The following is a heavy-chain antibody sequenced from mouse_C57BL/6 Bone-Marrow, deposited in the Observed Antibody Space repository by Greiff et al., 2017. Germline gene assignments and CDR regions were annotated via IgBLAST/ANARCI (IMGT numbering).Heavy chain of an antibody. D-gene: IGHD2-5*01. J-gene: IGHJ2*01. CDR2: IYPGDGDT. Sequence: QVQLQQSGAELVKPGASVKISCKASGYAFSSSWMNWVKQRPGKGLEWIGQIYPGDGDTNYNGKFKGKATLTADKSSSTAYMQLSSLTSEDSAVYFCANAYYSNYGNYFDYWGQGTTLTVSS. V-gene: IGHV1-80*01. CDR3: ANAYYSNYGNYFDY. CDR1: GYAFSSSW.